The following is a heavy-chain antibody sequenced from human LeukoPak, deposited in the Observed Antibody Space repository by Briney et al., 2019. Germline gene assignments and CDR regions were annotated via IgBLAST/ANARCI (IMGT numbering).Heavy chain of an antibody. CDR2: IYYSGST. J-gene: IGHJ4*02. V-gene: IGHV4-30-4*08. Sequence: SETLSLTCTVSGGSISSGDYYWRWIRQPPGKGLEWIGYIYYSGSTYYNPFLKSRVTISVDTSKNQFSLKLSSVTAADTAVYYRARVRYNWNDIYYCDYWGQGTLVTVSS. CDR3: ARVRYNWNDIYYCDY. D-gene: IGHD1-1*01. CDR1: GGSISSGDYY.